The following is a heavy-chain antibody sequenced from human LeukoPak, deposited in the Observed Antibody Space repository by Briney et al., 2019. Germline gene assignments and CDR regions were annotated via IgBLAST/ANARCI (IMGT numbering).Heavy chain of an antibody. J-gene: IGHJ3*02. CDR3: ASSYDILTGYYLGAFDI. Sequence: SETLSLTCAVYGGSFSGYYWSWIRQPPGKGLEWIGEINHSGSTNYNPSLKSRVTISVDTSKNQFSLKLSYVTAADTAVYYCASSYDILTGYYLGAFDIWGQGTMVTVSS. CDR1: GGSFSGYY. D-gene: IGHD3-9*01. CDR2: INHSGST. V-gene: IGHV4-34*01.